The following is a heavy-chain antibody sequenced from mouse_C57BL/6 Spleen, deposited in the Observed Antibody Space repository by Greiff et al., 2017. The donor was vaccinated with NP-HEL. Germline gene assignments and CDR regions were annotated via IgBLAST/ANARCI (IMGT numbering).Heavy chain of an antibody. CDR2: INPGSGGT. CDR3: ARLDYYGSSYAMDY. J-gene: IGHJ4*01. D-gene: IGHD1-1*01. CDR1: GYAFTNYL. Sequence: VQRVESGAELVRPGTSVKVSCKASGYAFTNYLIEWVKQRPGQGLEWIGVINPGSGGTNYNEKFKGKATLTADKSSSTAYMQLSSLTSEDSAVYFCARLDYYGSSYAMDYWGQGTSVTVSS. V-gene: IGHV1-54*01.